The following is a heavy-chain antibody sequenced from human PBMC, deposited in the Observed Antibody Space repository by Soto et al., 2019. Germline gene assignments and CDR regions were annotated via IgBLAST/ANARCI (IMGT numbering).Heavy chain of an antibody. CDR1: GFTFSSYA. J-gene: IGHJ4*02. CDR3: AKGIMVRGVISPYYFDY. V-gene: IGHV3-23*01. Sequence: GESLKISCAASGFTFSSYAMSWVRQAPGKGLEWVSAISGSGGSTYYADSVKGRFTISRDNSKYTLYLQMNSLRAEDTAVYYCAKGIMVRGVISPYYFDYWGQGTLVTVSS. CDR2: ISGSGGST. D-gene: IGHD3-10*01.